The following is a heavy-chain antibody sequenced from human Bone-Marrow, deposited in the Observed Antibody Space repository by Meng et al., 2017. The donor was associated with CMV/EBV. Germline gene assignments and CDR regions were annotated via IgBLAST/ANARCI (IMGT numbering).Heavy chain of an antibody. J-gene: IGHJ4*02. D-gene: IGHD1-26*01. V-gene: IGHV3-53*01. CDR3: VRWHSGLDY. CDR2: LFCGGTT. Sequence: GESLKISCAASGLSVSSNYMSWVRQAPGKGLEWVSVLFCGGTTNYADSVKGRFTISRDSSQSTVYLQMDSLRAEDTAVYYCVRWHSGLDYWGQGTLVTVSS. CDR1: GLSVSSNY.